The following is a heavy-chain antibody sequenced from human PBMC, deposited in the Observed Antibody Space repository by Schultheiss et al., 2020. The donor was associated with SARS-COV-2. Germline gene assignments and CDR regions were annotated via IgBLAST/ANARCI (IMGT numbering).Heavy chain of an antibody. Sequence: SETLSLTCAVYGGSFSGYYWSWIRQPPGKGLEWIGYIYYSGSTNYNPSLKSRVTISVDTSKNQFSLKLSSVTAADTAVYYCARDARYGFRGRSERGMDVWGQGTTVTVSS. CDR2: IYYSGST. V-gene: IGHV4-59*12. CDR1: GGSFSGYY. D-gene: IGHD5-24*01. J-gene: IGHJ6*02. CDR3: ARDARYGFRGRSERGMDV.